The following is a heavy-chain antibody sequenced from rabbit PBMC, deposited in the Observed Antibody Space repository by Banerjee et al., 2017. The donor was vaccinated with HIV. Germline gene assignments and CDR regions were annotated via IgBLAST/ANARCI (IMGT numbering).Heavy chain of an antibody. Sequence: QEQLEESGGDLVKPGASLTLTCTASGFDFSSNVMCWVRQAPGKGLEWIACIYTSSGSTYYATWAKGRFTISRTSSTTVSLQMTSLTAADTATYFCARDLAGVIGWNFDLWGQGTLVTVS. V-gene: IGHV1S45*01. CDR2: IYTSSGST. J-gene: IGHJ4*01. D-gene: IGHD4-1*01. CDR1: GFDFSSNV. CDR3: ARDLAGVIGWNFDL.